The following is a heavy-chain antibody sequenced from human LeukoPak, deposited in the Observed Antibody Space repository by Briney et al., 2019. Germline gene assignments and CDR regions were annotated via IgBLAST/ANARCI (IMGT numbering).Heavy chain of an antibody. J-gene: IGHJ4*02. CDR2: IYYTGNT. Sequence: SETLSLTCTVSGVSISSSNSYWGWIRQPPGRGLEWIGSIYYTGNTYYNASLKSRVTISIDTSKNQISLRLTSVTATDTAVYYCARQTGSGLFILPGGQGTLVTVSS. CDR3: ARQTGSGLFILP. V-gene: IGHV4-39*01. D-gene: IGHD3/OR15-3a*01. CDR1: GVSISSSNSY.